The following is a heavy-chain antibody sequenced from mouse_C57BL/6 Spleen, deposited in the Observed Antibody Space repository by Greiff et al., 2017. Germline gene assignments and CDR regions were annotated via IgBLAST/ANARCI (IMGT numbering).Heavy chain of an antibody. CDR3: ARRGIYYGNYGGYFDV. J-gene: IGHJ1*03. V-gene: IGHV3-6*01. CDR1: GYSITRGYY. CDR2: ISYDGSN. Sequence: EVHLVESGPGLVKPSQSLSLTCSVTGYSITRGYYWNWIRQFPGNKLEWMGYISYDGSNNYNPSLKNRISITRDTSKNQFFLKLNSVTTEDTATYYCARRGIYYGNYGGYFDVWGTGTTVTVSS. D-gene: IGHD2-1*01.